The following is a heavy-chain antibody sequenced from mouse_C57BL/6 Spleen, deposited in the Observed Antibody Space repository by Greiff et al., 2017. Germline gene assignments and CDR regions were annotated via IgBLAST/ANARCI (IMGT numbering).Heavy chain of an antibody. CDR3: ARWYYGSSYNEQDYYAMDY. V-gene: IGHV1-26*01. Sequence: VQLQQSGPELVKPGASVKISCKASGYTFTDYYMNWVKQSHGKSLEWIGDINPNNGGTSYNQKFKGKATLTVDKSSSTAYMELRSLTSEDSAVYYCARWYYGSSYNEQDYYAMDYWGQGTSVTVSS. J-gene: IGHJ4*01. D-gene: IGHD1-1*01. CDR2: INPNNGGT. CDR1: GYTFTDYY.